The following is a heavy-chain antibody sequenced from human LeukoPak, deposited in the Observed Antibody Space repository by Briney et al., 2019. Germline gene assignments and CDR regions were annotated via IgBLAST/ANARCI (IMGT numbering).Heavy chain of an antibody. Sequence: GRSLRLSCAASGFTFSTYWMHWVRQAPGKGLVWVSRIYPDGSTTTYADSVKGRFTISRDNAKNTLYLQMNSLRAEDTAVYYCARCGSTFCDYWGQGTLVTVSS. D-gene: IGHD1-26*01. CDR1: GFTFSTYW. V-gene: IGHV3-74*01. CDR3: ARCGSTFCDY. CDR2: IYPDGSTT. J-gene: IGHJ4*02.